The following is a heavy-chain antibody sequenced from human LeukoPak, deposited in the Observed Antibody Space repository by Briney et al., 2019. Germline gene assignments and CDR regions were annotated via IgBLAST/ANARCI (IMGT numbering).Heavy chain of an antibody. V-gene: IGHV4-39*01. D-gene: IGHD6-6*01. CDR2: IYYSGST. Sequence: SETLSHTCTVSGGSISSSSYYWGWIRQPPGKGLEWIGSIYYSGSTYYNPSLKSRVTISVDTSKNQFSLKLSSVTAADTAVYYCARLPGAIAANWFDPWGQGTLVTVSS. CDR1: GGSISSSSYY. J-gene: IGHJ5*02. CDR3: ARLPGAIAANWFDP.